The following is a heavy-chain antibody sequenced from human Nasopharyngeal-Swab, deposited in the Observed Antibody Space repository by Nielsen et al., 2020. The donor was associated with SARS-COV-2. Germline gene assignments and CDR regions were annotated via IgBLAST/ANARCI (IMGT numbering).Heavy chain of an antibody. CDR1: GFTFSNYE. Sequence: GGSLRLSCAASGFTFSNYEMNWVRQAPGKGLEWLSYISGTAGTISYADSVKGRFTISTDNAKNSLYLQMNGLRAEDTALYYCARTTYSYGRFDYWGQGTLVTVSS. V-gene: IGHV3-48*03. CDR2: ISGTAGTI. CDR3: ARTTYSYGRFDY. J-gene: IGHJ4*02. D-gene: IGHD5-18*01.